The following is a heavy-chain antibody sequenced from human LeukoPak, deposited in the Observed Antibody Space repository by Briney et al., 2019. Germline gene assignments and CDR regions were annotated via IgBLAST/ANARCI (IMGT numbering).Heavy chain of an antibody. D-gene: IGHD6-19*01. J-gene: IGHJ4*02. CDR1: GGTFSSYA. V-gene: IGHV1-18*01. CDR2: INPNSGGT. Sequence: ASVKVSCKASGGTFSSYAISWVRQAPGQGLEWMGWINPNSGGTNYVQKFQGRVTMTTDTSTSTAYMELRSLRSDDTAVYYCARDLKMGYSSGRYSWGTGSSNDYWGQGTLVTVSS. CDR3: ARDLKMGYSSGRYSWGTGSSNDY.